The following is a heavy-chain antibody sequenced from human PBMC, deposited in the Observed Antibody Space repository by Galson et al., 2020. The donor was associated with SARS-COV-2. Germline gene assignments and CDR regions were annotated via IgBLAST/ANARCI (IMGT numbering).Heavy chain of an antibody. CDR2: MYSGGRT. Sequence: GGSLRLSCAASGFNVSNNYMAWVRQAPGKGLEWVSVMYSGGRTEYADSVKGRFTISRDNSKNTLYLQMTSLRAEDMAGYYCARDRVSLWFGDGFRDGMDVWGQGTTVTVSS. V-gene: IGHV3-53*01. J-gene: IGHJ6*02. D-gene: IGHD3-10*01. CDR1: GFNVSNNY. CDR3: ARDRVSLWFGDGFRDGMDV.